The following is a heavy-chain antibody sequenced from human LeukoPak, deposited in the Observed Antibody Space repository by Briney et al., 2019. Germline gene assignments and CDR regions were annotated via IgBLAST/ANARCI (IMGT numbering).Heavy chain of an antibody. Sequence: ASVKVSCKTSGYTFTSYDINWVLQAPGQGREWMGWMSPNSENTGYAQKFQGRVNMTRDNSISTVYMELISLPSEDTAVYYYARWIRPSGGDYDYYMDVWGKGPTVTVSS. D-gene: IGHD5-12*01. V-gene: IGHV1-8*01. CDR1: GYTFTSYD. CDR2: MSPNSENT. CDR3: ARWIRPSGGDYDYYMDV. J-gene: IGHJ6*03.